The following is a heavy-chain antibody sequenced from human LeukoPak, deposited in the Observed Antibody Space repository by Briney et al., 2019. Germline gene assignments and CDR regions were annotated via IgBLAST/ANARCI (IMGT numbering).Heavy chain of an antibody. CDR1: GYTFTGYY. D-gene: IGHD3-22*01. Sequence: ASVKVSCKASGYTFTGYYMHWVRQAPGQGLEWMGRINPNSGGTNYAQKFQGRVTMTRDTSISTAYMELSRLRFDDTAVYYCAREALGYYDSSGYYAPDDAFDIWGQGTMVTVSS. V-gene: IGHV1-2*06. CDR3: AREALGYYDSSGYYAPDDAFDI. CDR2: INPNSGGT. J-gene: IGHJ3*02.